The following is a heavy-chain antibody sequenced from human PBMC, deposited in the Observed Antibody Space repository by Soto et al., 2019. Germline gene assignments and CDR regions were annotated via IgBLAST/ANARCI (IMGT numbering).Heavy chain of an antibody. CDR2: ISGYNGNT. J-gene: IGHJ4*02. V-gene: IGHV1-18*04. D-gene: IGHD3-22*01. CDR1: GYTFTIYG. Sequence: QVQLVQSGAEVKKPGASVKVSCKASGYTFTIYGISWVRQAPGHGLEWIGWISGYNGNTDYAQNLQDRVTLTTDASTSSVYMELRSSRSDDTAVYYCARVDYYDSSGYYGYWGQGTLITVSS. CDR3: ARVDYYDSSGYYGY.